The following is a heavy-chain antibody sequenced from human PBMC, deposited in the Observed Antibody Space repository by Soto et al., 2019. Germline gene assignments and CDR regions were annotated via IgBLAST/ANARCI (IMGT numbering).Heavy chain of an antibody. CDR3: ARRGSGSYYDY. CDR2: NSGSGGST. J-gene: IGHJ4*02. D-gene: IGHD1-26*01. Sequence: EVQLLESGGGLVQPGGSLRLSCAASGFTFSSYAMRWVRQAPVKGLEWVSANSGSGGSTYYADSLKGRFTISRDNSKNTLYLQMNGLRAEDTAVYYCARRGSGSYYDYWGQGTLVTVSS. V-gene: IGHV3-23*01. CDR1: GFTFSSYA.